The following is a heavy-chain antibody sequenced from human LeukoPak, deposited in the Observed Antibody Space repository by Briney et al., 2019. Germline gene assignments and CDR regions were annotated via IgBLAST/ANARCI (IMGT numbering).Heavy chain of an antibody. CDR2: IGYDGTNE. V-gene: IGHV3-33*01. Sequence: GGSLRLSCAASGFTFSSYGMHWVRQAPGKGLEWVALIGYDGTNEYYADSVKGRFTISRDNSKNTLYLQMKSLRAEDTAVYYCARDPSYYYGSGSPLDYWGQGTLVTVSS. D-gene: IGHD3-10*01. CDR3: ARDPSYYYGSGSPLDY. CDR1: GFTFSSYG. J-gene: IGHJ4*02.